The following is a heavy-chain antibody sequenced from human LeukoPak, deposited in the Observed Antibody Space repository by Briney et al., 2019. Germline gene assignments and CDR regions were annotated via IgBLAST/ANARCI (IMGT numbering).Heavy chain of an antibody. V-gene: IGHV3-30*04. Sequence: PGGSLRLFCAASGFTFSSYVMHWVRQAPGKGLEWVAIISYDGSNEYYADSVKGRFSISRDSSKNILYLQMNSLRAEDTAVYYCAKDRCSNGVGCYYYYMDVWGKGTTVTISS. CDR1: GFTFSSYV. J-gene: IGHJ6*03. D-gene: IGHD2-8*01. CDR3: AKDRCSNGVGCYYYYMDV. CDR2: ISYDGSNE.